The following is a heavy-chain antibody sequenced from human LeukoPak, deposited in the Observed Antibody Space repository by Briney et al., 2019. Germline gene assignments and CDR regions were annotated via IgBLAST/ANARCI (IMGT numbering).Heavy chain of an antibody. Sequence: ASVKVSCKASGYTFTSYDINWVRQATGQGLEWMGWMNPQSGNTGYAQNFQGRVTITRNTSRSTAYMELSSLRSEDTAVYYCARGTDNSRYGYGFDIWGQGTMVTVSS. J-gene: IGHJ3*02. CDR3: ARGTDNSRYGYGFDI. D-gene: IGHD6-13*01. V-gene: IGHV1-8*03. CDR2: MNPQSGNT. CDR1: GYTFTSYD.